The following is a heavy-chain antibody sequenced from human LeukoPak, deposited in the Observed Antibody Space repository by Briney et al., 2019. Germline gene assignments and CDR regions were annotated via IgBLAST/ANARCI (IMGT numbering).Heavy chain of an antibody. Sequence: GASVKVSCEASGYTFTGYYMHWVRQAPGQGLEWMGWINPNSGGTNDAQKFQGRVTMTRDTSISTAYMELSRLTSDDTAVYYCARIVVYATFDCWGPGTLVTVSS. CDR2: INPNSGGT. J-gene: IGHJ4*02. CDR1: GYTFTGYY. V-gene: IGHV1-2*02. CDR3: ARIVVYATFDC. D-gene: IGHD2-8*02.